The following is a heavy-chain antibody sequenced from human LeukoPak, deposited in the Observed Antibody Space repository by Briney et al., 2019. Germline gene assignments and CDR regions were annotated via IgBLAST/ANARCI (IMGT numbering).Heavy chain of an antibody. V-gene: IGHV3-23*01. D-gene: IGHD1-1*01. J-gene: IGHJ4*02. CDR2: ISGGGAGT. CDR3: AKDFVRYNIQFDY. CDR1: GLSFSFYA. Sequence: GGSLRLSCAASGLSFSFYAMSWVRQAPGKVLEWVSSISGGGAGTYYADSVRGRFTISRDNSKNTLYLQMNSLRAEDTALYYCAKDFVRYNIQFDYWGQGALVTVSS.